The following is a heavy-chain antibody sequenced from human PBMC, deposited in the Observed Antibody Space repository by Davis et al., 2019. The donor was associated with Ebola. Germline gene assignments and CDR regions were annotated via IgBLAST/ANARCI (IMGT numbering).Heavy chain of an antibody. J-gene: IGHJ6*02. CDR2: IKQDGSEK. CDR1: GFTFSNAW. V-gene: IGHV3-7*03. D-gene: IGHD4-17*01. CDR3: ARDDYGDPMRFYYYGMDV. Sequence: GESLKISCAASGFTFSNAWMNWVRQAPGKGLEWVANIKQDGSEKYYVDSVKGRFTISRDNAKNSLYLQMNSLRAEDTAVYYCARDDYGDPMRFYYYGMDVWGQGTTVTVSS.